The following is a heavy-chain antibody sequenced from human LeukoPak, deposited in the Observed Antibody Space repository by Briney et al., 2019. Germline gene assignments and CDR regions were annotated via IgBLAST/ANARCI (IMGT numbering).Heavy chain of an antibody. CDR1: GFTFSSYW. CDR2: INSDGSST. D-gene: IGHD6-13*01. CDR3: ARDPAAENWFDP. V-gene: IGHV3-74*01. Sequence: GGSLRLSCAASGFTFSSYWMHWVRQAPGKGLVWVSRINSDGSSTSYADSVEGRFTISRDNAKNTLYLQMNSLRAEDTAVYYCARDPAAENWFDPWGQGTLVTVSS. J-gene: IGHJ5*02.